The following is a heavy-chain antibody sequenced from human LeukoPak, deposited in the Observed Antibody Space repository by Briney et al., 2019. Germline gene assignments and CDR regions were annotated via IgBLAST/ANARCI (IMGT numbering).Heavy chain of an antibody. Sequence: RGSLRLSCAASGFTFSSYAMHWVRQAPGKGLEWVAVISYDGSNKYYADSVKGRFTISRDNSKNTLYLQMNSLRAEDTAVYYCARDETLYSSSWSGVDYWGQGTLVTVSS. CDR2: ISYDGSNK. V-gene: IGHV3-30*04. CDR1: GFTFSSYA. D-gene: IGHD6-13*01. J-gene: IGHJ4*02. CDR3: ARDETLYSSSWSGVDY.